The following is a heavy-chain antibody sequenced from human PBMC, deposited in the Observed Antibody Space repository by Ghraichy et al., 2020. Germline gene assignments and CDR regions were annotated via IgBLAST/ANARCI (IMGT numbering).Heavy chain of an antibody. CDR3: ARSCSGGSCPKSSGRAFDI. Sequence: ASVKVSCKASGYTFTSYAMHWVRQAPGQRLEWMGWINAGNGNTKYSQKFQGRVTITRDTSASTAYMELSSLRSEDTAVYYCARSCSGGSCPKSSGRAFDIWGQGTMVTVSS. J-gene: IGHJ3*02. D-gene: IGHD2-15*01. V-gene: IGHV1-3*01. CDR1: GYTFTSYA. CDR2: INAGNGNT.